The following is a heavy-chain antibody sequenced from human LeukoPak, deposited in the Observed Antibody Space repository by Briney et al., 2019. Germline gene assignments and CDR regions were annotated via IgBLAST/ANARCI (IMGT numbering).Heavy chain of an antibody. D-gene: IGHD6-13*01. Sequence: GGSLRLSCAASGFTFSSYDMHWVRQATGKGLEWASAIGTAGDTYYPGSVKGRFTISRENAKNSLYLQMNSLRAGDTAVYYCARGGRSSSWYNWFDPWGQGTLVTVSS. CDR3: ARGGRSSSWYNWFDP. CDR2: IGTAGDT. CDR1: GFTFSSYD. V-gene: IGHV3-13*01. J-gene: IGHJ5*02.